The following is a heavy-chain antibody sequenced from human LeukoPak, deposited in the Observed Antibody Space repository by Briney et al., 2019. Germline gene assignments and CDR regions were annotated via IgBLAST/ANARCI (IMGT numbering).Heavy chain of an antibody. D-gene: IGHD5-18*01. CDR2: IASGFQT. Sequence: GGSLRLSCAASGFTLGSHDMHWVRQTTGEGLEWVAAIASGFQTFYAGSVKGRFTVSREDAKNSLYLQMNSLRAGDTAVYYCVREARGYHYTYFDYWGQGTLVTVSS. V-gene: IGHV3-13*01. J-gene: IGHJ4*02. CDR1: GFTLGSHD. CDR3: VREARGYHYTYFDY.